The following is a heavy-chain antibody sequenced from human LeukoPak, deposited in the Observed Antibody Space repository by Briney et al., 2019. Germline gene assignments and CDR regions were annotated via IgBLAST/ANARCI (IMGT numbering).Heavy chain of an antibody. V-gene: IGHV1-69*10. CDR1: GYTFTSYT. Sequence: SSVKVSCKASGYTFTSYTISWVRQAPGQGLEWMGGIIPILGIANYAQKFQGRVTITADKSTSTAYMELSSLRSEDTAVYYCARALIAAAGTGFDYWGQGTLVTVSS. CDR3: ARALIAAAGTGFDY. D-gene: IGHD6-13*01. CDR2: IIPILGIA. J-gene: IGHJ4*02.